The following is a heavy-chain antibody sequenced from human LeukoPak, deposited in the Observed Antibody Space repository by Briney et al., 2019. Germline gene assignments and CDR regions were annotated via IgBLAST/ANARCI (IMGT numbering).Heavy chain of an antibody. J-gene: IGHJ4*02. Sequence: ASVKVSCKASGGTFSSYAISWVRQAPGQGLEWMGWISVYNGNTNYAQKLQGRLTLTTDTSTSSAYMELRSLRSDDTAIYYCARDRSGPFDSWGQGTLVTVSS. CDR1: GGTFSSYA. V-gene: IGHV1-18*01. D-gene: IGHD3-10*01. CDR2: ISVYNGNT. CDR3: ARDRSGPFDS.